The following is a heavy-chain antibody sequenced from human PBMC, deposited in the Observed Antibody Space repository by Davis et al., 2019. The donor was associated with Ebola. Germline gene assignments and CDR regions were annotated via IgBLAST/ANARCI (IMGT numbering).Heavy chain of an antibody. Sequence: AASVKVSCKASGFTFTSSAVQWVRQARGQRLEWIGWIVVGSGNTNYAQKFQERVTITRDMSTSTAYMELSSLRSEDTAVYYCAARATLKPGYSSSWYIFDYWGQGTLVTVSS. V-gene: IGHV1-58*01. CDR2: IVVGSGNT. CDR1: GFTFTSSA. J-gene: IGHJ4*02. CDR3: AARATLKPGYSSSWYIFDY. D-gene: IGHD6-13*01.